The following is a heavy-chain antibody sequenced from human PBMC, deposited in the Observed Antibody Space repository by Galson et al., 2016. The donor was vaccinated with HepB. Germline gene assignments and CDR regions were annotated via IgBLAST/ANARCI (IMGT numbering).Heavy chain of an antibody. V-gene: IGHV5-51*01. Sequence: QSGAEVKKPGESLTISCKGSGYIFPTYWIAWVRQMPGKGLEWLGIIYPGDSETRYSPSFQGQVTLSADKSNSTAYLQWSSLKASDTAMYYCARQWGYSDHRVALGAFDIWGQGTMVTVSS. CDR3: ARQWGYSDHRVALGAFDI. CDR2: IYPGDSET. CDR1: GYIFPTYW. D-gene: IGHD4-17*01. J-gene: IGHJ3*02.